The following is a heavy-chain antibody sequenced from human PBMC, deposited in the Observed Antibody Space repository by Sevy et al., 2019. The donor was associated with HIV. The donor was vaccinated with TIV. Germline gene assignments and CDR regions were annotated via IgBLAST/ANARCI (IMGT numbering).Heavy chain of an antibody. CDR3: ARYYYGSEKYYFDY. V-gene: IGHV4-61*02. D-gene: IGHD3-10*01. CDR1: GGSISSGTYY. J-gene: IGHJ4*02. Sequence: SETLSLTCTVSGGSISSGTYYWSWIRQPAGKGLEWIGRIYTSGITNYNPSLKSRVTISLDTSKNQFSLNLRSVTAADTAVYYCARYYYGSEKYYFDYWGQGTLVTVSS. CDR2: IYTSGIT.